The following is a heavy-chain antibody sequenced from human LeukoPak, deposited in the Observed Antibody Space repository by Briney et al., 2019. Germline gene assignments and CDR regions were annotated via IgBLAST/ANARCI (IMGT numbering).Heavy chain of an antibody. D-gene: IGHD1-1*01. V-gene: IGHV4-34*01. CDR3: ARGPTISETGYFVY. Sequence: SDPLPLTHAVYGGSFCAYYWSWLPQSPGKGLEWIAEINHRGDTNYNPSVKSRVSISVDTSKNQFSLKVTSLTAADTAVYYCARGPTISETGYFVYWGQGTLVTVSS. CDR1: GGSFCAYY. J-gene: IGHJ4*03. CDR2: INHRGDT.